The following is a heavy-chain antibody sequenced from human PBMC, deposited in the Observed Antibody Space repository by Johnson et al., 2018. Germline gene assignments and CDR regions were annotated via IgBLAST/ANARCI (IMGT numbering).Heavy chain of an antibody. CDR2: ISGSGGST. CDR3: AKAQVAMVRGVPCYMDV. J-gene: IGHJ6*03. D-gene: IGHD3-10*01. CDR1: GFTFSSYA. Sequence: VQLVQSGGGLVQPGGSLRLSCAASGFTFSSYAMSWVRQAPGKGLEWVAAISGSGGSTYYADSVKGRFTISRDNAKKTRDLQMNSLRAEDTAGYYGAKAQVAMVRGVPCYMDVCGKGTTVTVSS. V-gene: IGHV3-23*04.